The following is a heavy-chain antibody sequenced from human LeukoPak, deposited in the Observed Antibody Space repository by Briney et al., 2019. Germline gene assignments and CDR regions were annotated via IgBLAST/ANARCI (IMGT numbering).Heavy chain of an antibody. CDR3: AKDQYGGNRQYYFDY. V-gene: IGHV3-23*01. CDR2: ISGSGGNT. D-gene: IGHD4-23*01. Sequence: GGSLRLSCAASGFTFSSYAMSWVRQAPGKGLDWVSAISGSGGNTYYADSVKGRFTISRDNSKNTLYLQMNSLRAEDTAVYYCAKDQYGGNRQYYFDYWGQGTLVTVSS. CDR1: GFTFSSYA. J-gene: IGHJ4*02.